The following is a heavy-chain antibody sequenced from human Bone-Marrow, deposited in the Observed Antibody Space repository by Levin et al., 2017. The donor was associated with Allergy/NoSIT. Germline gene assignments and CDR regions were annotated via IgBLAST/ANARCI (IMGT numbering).Heavy chain of an antibody. J-gene: IGHJ5*01. D-gene: IGHD2/OR15-2a*01. Sequence: SCTVSGDSISNTHHYWSGIRQPAGKGLEWIGRMFAGGAATYKRSLRSRVTISIDTSKNQFSLKLTSVTAADTAVYYCARDETFNSWHVGWFDSWGQGTLVTVSS. CDR2: MFAGGAA. CDR1: GDSISNTHHY. CDR3: ARDETFNSWHVGWFDS. V-gene: IGHV4-61*02.